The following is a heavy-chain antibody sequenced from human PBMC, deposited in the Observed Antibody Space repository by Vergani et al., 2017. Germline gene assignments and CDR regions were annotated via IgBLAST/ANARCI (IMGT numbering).Heavy chain of an antibody. J-gene: IGHJ4*02. CDR1: GGSISSSTYS. D-gene: IGHD4-11*01. V-gene: IGHV4-39*07. CDR3: ASLATVTTYFDC. CDR2: IYYSGST. Sequence: QLQLQESGPGLVKPSETLSLTCTVSGGSISSSTYSWGWFRQPPGKGLEWIGSIYYSGSTYYNPSLKSRVTISVDTSKNQISLRLSSVPAADTAVYYCASLATVTTYFDCWGQGTLVAVSS.